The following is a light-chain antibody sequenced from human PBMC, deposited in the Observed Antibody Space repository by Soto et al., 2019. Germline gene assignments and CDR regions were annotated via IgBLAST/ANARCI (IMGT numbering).Light chain of an antibody. CDR3: QKFNHKWT. CDR1: QSIITW. V-gene: IGKV1-5*01. Sequence: DIQLTQSPSILSASVGDRVSITCRASQSIITWLAWYQQKPGKAPKLLIYDASILETGVPSRFSGSGSGTEFTLTISGLQPDDFATYYCQKFNHKWTLGPGTKVDIK. J-gene: IGKJ1*01. CDR2: DAS.